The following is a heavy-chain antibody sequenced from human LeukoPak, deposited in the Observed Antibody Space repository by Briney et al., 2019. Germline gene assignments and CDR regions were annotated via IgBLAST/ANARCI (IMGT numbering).Heavy chain of an antibody. J-gene: IGHJ5*02. D-gene: IGHD4-23*01. CDR1: GYSFTAYY. CDR2: INPNTGGT. Sequence: ASVKVSCKASGYSFTAYYIYWIRHSPAEGFEWMGWINPNTGGTNYAGKFHGRVIMTRDTSIDTAYMELSGVTSDDTAAYYCTRGTPWFDPWGQGTLVTVSS. V-gene: IGHV1-2*02. CDR3: TRGTPWFDP.